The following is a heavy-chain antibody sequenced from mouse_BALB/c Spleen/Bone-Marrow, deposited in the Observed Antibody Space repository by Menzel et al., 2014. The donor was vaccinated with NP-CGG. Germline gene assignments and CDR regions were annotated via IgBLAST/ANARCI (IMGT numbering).Heavy chain of an antibody. CDR2: IYPSDSYT. J-gene: IGHJ2*01. V-gene: IGHV1-69*02. D-gene: IGHD1-1*01. Sequence: VQLQQSGAELVRPGASVKLSCKASGYTFTSYWINWVKQRPGQGLEWIGNIYPSDSYTNYNQKFTDKATLTVDTSSSTAYMQLNSPTSEDYASDYCARSYGSSYEYCFDYGGQGTPVTGSS. CDR1: GYTFTSYW. CDR3: ARSYGSSYEYCFDY.